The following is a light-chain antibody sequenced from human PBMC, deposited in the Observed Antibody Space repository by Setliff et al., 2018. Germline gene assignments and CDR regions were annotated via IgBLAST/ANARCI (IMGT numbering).Light chain of an antibody. J-gene: IGLJ1*01. CDR1: SSDVGDYKY. CDR2: EVS. CDR3: SSYTSLSTRV. Sequence: QSALAQPASVSGSPGQSITISCTGTSSDVGDYKYVSWCQQLPGKAPKLIIFEVSNRPSGIPNRFSGSKSGNTASLSISGLQAEDEADYYCSSYTSLSTRVFGTGTKVTVL. V-gene: IGLV2-14*01.